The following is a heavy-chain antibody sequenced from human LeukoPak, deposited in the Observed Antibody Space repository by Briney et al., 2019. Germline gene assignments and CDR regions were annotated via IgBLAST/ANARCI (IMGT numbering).Heavy chain of an antibody. D-gene: IGHD1-26*01. Sequence: GASVKVSCKASGYTFSTYGINWVRQAPGQGLEWMGWISAYNGDTNYAQNFQGRVTMTTDTSTSTAYMDLRSLRSDDTAVYYCATAMGSGSYPPYWGQGTLVTVSS. CDR3: ATAMGSGSYPPY. J-gene: IGHJ4*02. CDR1: GYTFSTYG. V-gene: IGHV1-18*01. CDR2: ISAYNGDT.